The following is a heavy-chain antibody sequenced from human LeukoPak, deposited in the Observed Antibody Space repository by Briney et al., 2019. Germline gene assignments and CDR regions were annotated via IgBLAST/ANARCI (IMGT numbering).Heavy chain of an antibody. V-gene: IGHV3-33*01. CDR3: ARGGYGDYGYGIDV. Sequence: GGSLRFSCAASGFTFSNYGMHWVRQAPGKGLEWVAVIWYDGSNKYYADYVKGRFTISRDKSKNTLYLLMNSVRAEDTAVYHCARGGYGDYGYGIDVWGQGTTVTVSS. J-gene: IGHJ6*02. D-gene: IGHD4-17*01. CDR1: GFTFSNYG. CDR2: IWYDGSNK.